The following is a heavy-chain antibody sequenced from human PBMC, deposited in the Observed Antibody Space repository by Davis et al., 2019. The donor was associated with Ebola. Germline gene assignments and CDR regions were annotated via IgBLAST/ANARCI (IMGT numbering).Heavy chain of an antibody. D-gene: IGHD5-18*01. CDR2: IIPIFGTA. CDR1: GGTFSSYA. Sequence: SVKVSCKASGGTFSSYAISWVRQAPGQGLEWMGGIIPIFGTANYAQKFQGRVTITADESTSTAYMELSSLRSEDTAVYYCARDTAMDDYFDYWGQGTLVTVSS. CDR3: ARDTAMDDYFDY. V-gene: IGHV1-69*13. J-gene: IGHJ4*02.